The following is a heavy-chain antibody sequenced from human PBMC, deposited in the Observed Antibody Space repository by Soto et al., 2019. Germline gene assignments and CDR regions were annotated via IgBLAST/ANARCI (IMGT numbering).Heavy chain of an antibody. CDR3: ARVGGVASRTFDY. Sequence: SETLSLTCTVSGGSISPFYWSWVRQPPGKGLEWIGYLYYSGNTNYNPSLKSRVTISVDASKNQVSLRLTSVTAADTAVYYCARVGGVASRTFDYWGQGTVVTVSS. CDR2: LYYSGNT. CDR1: GGSISPFY. J-gene: IGHJ4*02. D-gene: IGHD3-16*01. V-gene: IGHV4-59*01.